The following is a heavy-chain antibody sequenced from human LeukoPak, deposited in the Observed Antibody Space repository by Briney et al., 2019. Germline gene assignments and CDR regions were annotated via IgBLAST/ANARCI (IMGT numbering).Heavy chain of an antibody. CDR3: ARDCSSTSCYVGASDI. CDR1: GGSISSYY. J-gene: IGHJ3*02. V-gene: IGHV4-59*01. D-gene: IGHD2-2*01. Sequence: SETLSLTCTVSGGSISSYYWSWIRQPPGKGLEWIGYIYYSGSTNYNPSLKSRVTISVDTSKNQFSLKLSSVAAADTAVYYCARDCSSTSCYVGASDIWGQGTMVTVSS. CDR2: IYYSGST.